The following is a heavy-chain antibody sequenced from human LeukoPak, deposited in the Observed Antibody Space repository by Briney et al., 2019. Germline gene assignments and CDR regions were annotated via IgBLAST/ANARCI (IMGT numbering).Heavy chain of an antibody. CDR1: GDSVSGVY. D-gene: IGHD2-15*01. CDR3: ARHPFATPFDY. J-gene: IGHJ4*02. CDR2: VYYSGDT. Sequence: PSETLSHTCTVSGDSVSGVYWSWIRQPPGKGLEWIGYVYYSGDTNYNPSLKSRVTMSLDTSKNQVSLRLSSVTAADTAVYYCARHPFATPFDYWGRGTLLTVSS. V-gene: IGHV4-59*08.